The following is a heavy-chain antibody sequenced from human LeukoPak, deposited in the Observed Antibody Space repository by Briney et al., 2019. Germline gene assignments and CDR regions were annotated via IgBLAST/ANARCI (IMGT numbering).Heavy chain of an antibody. Sequence: GGSLRLSCAASGFTFSSCGMHWVRQAPGKGLEWVAVISSDGNSKYFPDSVKGRFTISRDNSKNTLYLQMNSLRAEGTAVYYCAKDFLGGSLPSGWFDPWGQGTLVTVSS. D-gene: IGHD1-26*01. V-gene: IGHV3-30*18. CDR1: GFTFSSCG. CDR3: AKDFLGGSLPSGWFDP. J-gene: IGHJ5*02. CDR2: ISSDGNSK.